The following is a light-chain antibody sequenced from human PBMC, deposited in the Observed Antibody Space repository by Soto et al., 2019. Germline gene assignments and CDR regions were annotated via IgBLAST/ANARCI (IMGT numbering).Light chain of an antibody. J-gene: IGKJ2*01. CDR1: QGISSY. CDR2: GAS. CDR3: QQLSSYPHT. Sequence: IQLTQSPSSLSASVGDRATITCRASQGISSYLVWYQQKVGQAPKLLIYGASTLQSGVPARFSGSGSGTDFTLTISSLQPEDFATYYCQQLSSYPHTFGQGTKLEIK. V-gene: IGKV1-9*01.